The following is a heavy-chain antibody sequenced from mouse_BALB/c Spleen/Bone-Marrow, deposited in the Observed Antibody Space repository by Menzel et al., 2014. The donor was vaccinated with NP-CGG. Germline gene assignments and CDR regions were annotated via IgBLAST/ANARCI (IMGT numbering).Heavy chain of an antibody. CDR3: ASPYGNYDAMDY. Sequence: VQLQQSGAELAKPGASAKMSCKASGYTFTSYWMHWVKQRPGQGLEWIGYINPSTGYTEYNQKFKDEATLTADKSSSTAYMQLSSLTSEDSAVYYCASPYGNYDAMDYWGQGPSVTVSS. V-gene: IGHV1-7*01. CDR2: INPSTGYT. D-gene: IGHD2-1*01. CDR1: GYTFTSYW. J-gene: IGHJ4*01.